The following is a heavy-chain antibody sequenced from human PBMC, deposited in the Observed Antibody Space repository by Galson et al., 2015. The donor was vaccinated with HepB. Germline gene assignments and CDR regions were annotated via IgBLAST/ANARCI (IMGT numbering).Heavy chain of an antibody. Sequence: QVQLQESGPGLVKPSETLSLTCTVSGGSISSGSYYWSWIRQPAGKGLEWIGRIYTSGSTNYNPSLKSRVTMSVDTSKNQFSLKLSSVTAADTAVYYCARDSPPTIWGQGTMVTVSS. CDR3: ARDSPPTI. J-gene: IGHJ3*02. V-gene: IGHV4-61*02. CDR2: IYTSGST. CDR1: GGSISSGSYY.